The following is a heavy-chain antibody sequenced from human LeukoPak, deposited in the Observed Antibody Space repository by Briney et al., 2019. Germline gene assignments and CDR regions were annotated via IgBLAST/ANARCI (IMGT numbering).Heavy chain of an antibody. D-gene: IGHD3-10*01. J-gene: IGHJ4*02. Sequence: GGSLRFSCTSSGFTFSDYYMRWIRQAPGKGQEWVSYVSQSGTTIYYADSVKGRFTISRDNGKNSLYLQMNSLRAEDTGMYYCAREGHTYGSDYWGQGTLVTVSS. CDR3: AREGHTYGSDY. CDR1: GFTFSDYY. V-gene: IGHV3-11*01. CDR2: VSQSGTTI.